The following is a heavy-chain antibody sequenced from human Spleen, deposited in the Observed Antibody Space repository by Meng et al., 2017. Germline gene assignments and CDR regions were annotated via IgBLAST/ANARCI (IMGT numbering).Heavy chain of an antibody. Sequence: ASVKVSCKASGYTFTSYYMHWVRQAPGQGLEWMGRIPLSRGVATFAQKFQGRVTITADKSTNTVYMELSSLKSDDTAVYYCATDRWGDSSGFYYVEYWGQGTPVTVSS. CDR3: ATDRWGDSSGFYYVEY. CDR2: IPLSRGVA. J-gene: IGHJ4*02. V-gene: IGHV1-46*01. CDR1: GYTFTSYY. D-gene: IGHD3-22*01.